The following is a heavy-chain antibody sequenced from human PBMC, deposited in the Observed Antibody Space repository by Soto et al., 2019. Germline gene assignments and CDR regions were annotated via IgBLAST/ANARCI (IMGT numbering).Heavy chain of an antibody. D-gene: IGHD3-16*01. CDR3: ANDRRAGGNSAFYFDF. CDR2: ISATGGGT. CDR1: GFKFSNYA. Sequence: PGESLKISCAASGFKFSNYAMSWVRQAPGKGLEWVSLISATGGGTYYADSVKGRFTISRDNSHNTLYLQVHSLTAEDTAVYYCANDRRAGGNSAFYFDFWGQGAQVTVSS. V-gene: IGHV3-23*01. J-gene: IGHJ4*02.